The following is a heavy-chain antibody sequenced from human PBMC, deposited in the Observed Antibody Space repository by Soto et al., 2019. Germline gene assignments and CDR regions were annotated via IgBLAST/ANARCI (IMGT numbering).Heavy chain of an antibody. D-gene: IGHD3-22*01. CDR1: GYTFTGYY. J-gene: IGHJ4*02. V-gene: IGHV1-2*04. CDR3: ASSSSGYYSSGDY. Sequence: ASVKVSCKASGYTFTGYYMHWVRQAPGQGLEWMGWMNPNSGGTNYAQKFQGWVTMTRDTSISTAYMELSRLRSDDTAVYYCASSSSGYYSSGDYWAQGTLVTVSS. CDR2: MNPNSGGT.